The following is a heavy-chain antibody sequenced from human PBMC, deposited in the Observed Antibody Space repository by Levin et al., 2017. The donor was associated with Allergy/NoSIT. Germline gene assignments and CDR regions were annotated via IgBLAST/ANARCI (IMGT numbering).Heavy chain of an antibody. Sequence: NPGGSLRLSCAASGFTFSDYYMSWIRQAPGKGLEWVSYISSSGSTIYYADSVKGRFTISRDNAKNSLYLQMNSLRAEDTAVYYCARGSGSYYYYYYGMDVWGQGTTVTVSS. CDR1: GFTFSDYY. J-gene: IGHJ6*02. CDR2: ISSSGSTI. V-gene: IGHV3-11*01. CDR3: ARGSGSYYYYYYGMDV. D-gene: IGHD1-26*01.